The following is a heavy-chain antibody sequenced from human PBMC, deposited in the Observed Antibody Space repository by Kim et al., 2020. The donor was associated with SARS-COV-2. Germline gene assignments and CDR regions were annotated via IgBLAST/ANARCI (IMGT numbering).Heavy chain of an antibody. CDR2: IDPSDSYT. J-gene: IGHJ6*02. V-gene: IGHV5-10-1*01. D-gene: IGHD6-13*01. CDR1: GYSFTSYW. Sequence: GESLKISCKGSGYSFTSYWISWVRQMPGKGLEWMGRIDPSDSYTNYSPSFQGHVTISADKSISTAYLQWSSLKASDTAMYYCARYPSSTIDPKGHYYGMDVWGQGTTVTVSS. CDR3: ARYPSSTIDPKGHYYGMDV.